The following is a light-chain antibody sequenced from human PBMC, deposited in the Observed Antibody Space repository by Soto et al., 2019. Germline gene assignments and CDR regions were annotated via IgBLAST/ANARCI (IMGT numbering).Light chain of an antibody. CDR2: GAS. J-gene: IGKJ1*01. Sequence: ETVMTQSPATLSVSPGERATLSCRASQSISDTLAWYQQKPGQAPRLLIYGASRRATGFPARFSGSGSGTDFTLTISRLEPEDFAVYYCQQYDDSPGTFGQGTKVDIK. CDR3: QQYDDSPGT. V-gene: IGKV3-15*01. CDR1: QSISDT.